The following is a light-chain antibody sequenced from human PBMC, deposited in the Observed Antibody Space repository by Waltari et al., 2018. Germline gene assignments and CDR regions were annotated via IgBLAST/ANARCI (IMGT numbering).Light chain of an antibody. CDR1: SSDVGLYNL. Sequence: QSALTHPASVSGSPGQSITISCSGTSSDVGLYNLASSYQQHRGKAPKLIFYDFYRRPSGVSIRFSGSKSGNTASLTISGLQAEDEADYYGCSYGGRGTDSWVFGGGTKLTVL. J-gene: IGLJ3*02. V-gene: IGLV2-23*02. CDR2: DFY. CDR3: CSYGGRGTDSWV.